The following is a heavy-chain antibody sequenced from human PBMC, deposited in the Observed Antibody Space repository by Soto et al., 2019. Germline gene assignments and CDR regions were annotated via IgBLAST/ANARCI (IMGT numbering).Heavy chain of an antibody. CDR1: GFTFGSYW. V-gene: IGHV3-74*01. J-gene: IGHJ4*02. CDR3: ATSRSFDY. CDR2: INSDGSST. Sequence: LRLSCTASGFTFGSYWMHWVRQVPGKGLVWVSGINSDGSSTTYADSVKGRFTVSRDNAKNTLYLQMNSLTGEDSAVYFCATSRSFDYWGQGTLVTVSS.